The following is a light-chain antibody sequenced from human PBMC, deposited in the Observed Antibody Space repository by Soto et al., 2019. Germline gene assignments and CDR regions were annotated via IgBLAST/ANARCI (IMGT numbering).Light chain of an antibody. CDR2: LNSDGSH. V-gene: IGLV4-69*01. CDR3: QTWGSGIVV. CDR1: SGHSNYA. J-gene: IGLJ2*01. Sequence: QSVLTQSPSDSASLGASVKLTCTLSSGHSNYAIAWHQQQSEKGPRYLMKLNSDGSHSKGDGIPDRFSGSSSGAERYLTISSLQSEDEADYYCQTWGSGIVVFGGGTKLTFL.